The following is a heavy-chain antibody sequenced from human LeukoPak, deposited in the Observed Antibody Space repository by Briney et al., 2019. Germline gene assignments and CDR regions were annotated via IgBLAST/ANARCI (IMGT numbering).Heavy chain of an antibody. J-gene: IGHJ6*04. V-gene: IGHV3-48*03. D-gene: IGHD3-10*02. CDR3: AELGMTMIGGV. CDR1: GFTFSSYE. CDR2: ISSSGSTI. Sequence: GGSLRLSCAASGFTFSSYEMNWVRQAPGKGLEWVSYISSSGSTIYYADSVKGRFTISRDNAKNPLYLQMNSLRAEDTAVYYCAELGMTMIGGVWGKGTTVTISS.